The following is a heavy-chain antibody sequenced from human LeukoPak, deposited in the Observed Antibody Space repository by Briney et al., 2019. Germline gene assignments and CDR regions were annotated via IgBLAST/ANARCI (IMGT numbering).Heavy chain of an antibody. V-gene: IGHV3-74*01. D-gene: IGHD6-13*01. Sequence: PGGSLRLSCAASGFTFSSYWMHWVRQAPGKGPVWVSRINSDGSSTSYADSVKGRFTISRDNAKNTLYLQMNSLRAEDTAVYYCARVGWGSSWYNYYYYYGMDVWGQGTTVTVSS. CDR1: GFTFSSYW. CDR3: ARVGWGSSWYNYYYYYGMDV. CDR2: INSDGSST. J-gene: IGHJ6*02.